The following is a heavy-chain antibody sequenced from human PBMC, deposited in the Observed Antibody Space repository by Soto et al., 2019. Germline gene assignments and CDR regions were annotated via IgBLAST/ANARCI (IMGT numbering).Heavy chain of an antibody. Sequence: QVQQVESGGGVVQPGRSLRLSCAASGFTFSSYTMHWVRQAPGKGLEWVAAISYDGSNKYYAESVKGRFAISRENSKNTLYLQMNSLRAEDTAVYYCARGAGIAVAGTSFDYWGQGTLVTVSS. J-gene: IGHJ4*02. V-gene: IGHV3-30*09. CDR2: ISYDGSNK. CDR3: ARGAGIAVAGTSFDY. CDR1: GFTFSSYT. D-gene: IGHD6-19*01.